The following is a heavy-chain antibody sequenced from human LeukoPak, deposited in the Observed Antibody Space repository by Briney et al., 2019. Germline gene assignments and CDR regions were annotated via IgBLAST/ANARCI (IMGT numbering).Heavy chain of an antibody. J-gene: IGHJ4*02. CDR1: GGSISSSSYY. V-gene: IGHV4-39*07. Sequence: SETLSLTCTVSGGSISSSSYYWGWIRQPPGKGLEWIGSIYYSGSTYYNPSLKSRVTISVDTSKNQFSLKLSSVTAADTAVYYCARVGGGGYDYSGLDYWGQGALVTVSS. CDR3: ARVGGGGYDYSGLDY. D-gene: IGHD5-12*01. CDR2: IYYSGST.